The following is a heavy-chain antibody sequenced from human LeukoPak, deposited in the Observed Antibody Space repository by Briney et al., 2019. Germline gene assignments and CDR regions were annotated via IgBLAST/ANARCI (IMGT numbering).Heavy chain of an antibody. J-gene: IGHJ3*02. Sequence: VASVKVSCKASGGTFSSYAISWVRQAPGQGLEWMGRIIPILGIANYAQKSQGRVTITADKSTSTAYMELSSLRSEDTAVYYCARVRSSGWYDAFDIWGQGTMVTVSS. D-gene: IGHD6-19*01. V-gene: IGHV1-69*04. CDR1: GGTFSSYA. CDR3: ARVRSSGWYDAFDI. CDR2: IIPILGIA.